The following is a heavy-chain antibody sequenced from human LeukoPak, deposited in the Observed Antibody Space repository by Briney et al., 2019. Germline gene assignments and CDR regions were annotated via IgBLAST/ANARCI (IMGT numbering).Heavy chain of an antibody. CDR1: GFTFSSQG. Sequence: GGSLRLSCAASGFTFSSQGMHWVRQAPGKGPEWVALIWYDGGNKYYADSVKGRFTISRDNSKNTLYLQMNSLRAEDTAVYYCARGYDTSGYYHDYWGQGTLVTVSS. J-gene: IGHJ4*02. D-gene: IGHD3-22*01. CDR2: IWYDGGNK. V-gene: IGHV3-33*01. CDR3: ARGYDTSGYYHDY.